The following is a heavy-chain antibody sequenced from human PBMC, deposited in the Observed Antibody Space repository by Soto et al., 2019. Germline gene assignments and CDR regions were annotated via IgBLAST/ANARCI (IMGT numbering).Heavy chain of an antibody. V-gene: IGHV4-61*08. CDR1: GASINSGGYS. Sequence: PSETLSLTCTVSGASINSGGYSWNWIRQPPGKGLEWIGEINHSGSTNYNPSLKSRVTISVDTSKNQFSLKLSSVTAADTAVYYCARGAARYDIFRSSYGGVLTYFDYWGQGTLVTVSS. CDR2: INHSGST. CDR3: ARGAARYDIFRSSYGGVLTYFDY. J-gene: IGHJ4*02. D-gene: IGHD3-22*01.